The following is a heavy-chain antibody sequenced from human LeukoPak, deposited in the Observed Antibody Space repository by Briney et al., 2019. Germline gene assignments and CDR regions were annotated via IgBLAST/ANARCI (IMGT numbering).Heavy chain of an antibody. CDR2: MNPNSGNT. Sequence: ASVKVSCKASGYTFTSYDINWVRQATGQGLEWMGWMNPNSGNTGYAQKFQGRVTMTEDTSTDTAYMELSSLRSEDTAVYYCATVGSITIFGVVDYWGQGTLVTVSS. V-gene: IGHV1-8*01. D-gene: IGHD3-3*01. CDR1: GYTFTSYD. CDR3: ATVGSITIFGVVDY. J-gene: IGHJ4*02.